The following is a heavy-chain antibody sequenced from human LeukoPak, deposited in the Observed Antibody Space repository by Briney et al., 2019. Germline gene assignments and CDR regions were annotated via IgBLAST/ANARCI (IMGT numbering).Heavy chain of an antibody. CDR3: GRHNNYALDY. CDR1: GYSFTSYW. V-gene: IGHV5-51*01. Sequence: GESLKISCEGSGYSFTSYWIGWARQMPGKGLEWMAIIFPGNSDTIYSPSFQGQVTISADKSISTAYLQWRGLKASDTAMYYCGRHNNYALDYWGQGTLVTVSS. CDR2: IFPGNSDT. D-gene: IGHD5-18*01. J-gene: IGHJ4*02.